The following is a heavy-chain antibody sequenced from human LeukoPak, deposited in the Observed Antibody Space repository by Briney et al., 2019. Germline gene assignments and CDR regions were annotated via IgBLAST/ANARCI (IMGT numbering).Heavy chain of an antibody. D-gene: IGHD3-3*01. CDR1: GYTFSTSW. V-gene: IGHV5-51*01. J-gene: IGHJ3*02. CDR2: FLLGDSDT. CDR3: TRNRVGVLEWLSRWDALDS. Sequence: GESLKTSLKASGYTFSTSWIAWVPQIPGKGLGGMGIFLLGDSDTRYSPSIQGQLTISVDRSITTAYLQWSSLKASDTAMYYCTRNRVGVLEWLSRWDALDSWGEGTIVTDST.